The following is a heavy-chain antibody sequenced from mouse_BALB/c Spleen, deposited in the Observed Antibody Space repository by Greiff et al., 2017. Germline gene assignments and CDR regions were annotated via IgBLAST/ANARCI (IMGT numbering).Heavy chain of an antibody. CDR3: ASADYGFFAY. V-gene: IGHV2-2*02. CDR2: IWSGGST. Sequence: VKLMESGPGLVQPSQSLSITCTVSGFSLTSYGVHWVRQSPGKGLEWLGVIWSGGSTDYNAAFISRLSISKDNSKSQVFFKMNSLQANDTAIYYCASADYGFFAYWGQGTLVTVSA. D-gene: IGHD1-2*01. J-gene: IGHJ3*01. CDR1: GFSLTSYG.